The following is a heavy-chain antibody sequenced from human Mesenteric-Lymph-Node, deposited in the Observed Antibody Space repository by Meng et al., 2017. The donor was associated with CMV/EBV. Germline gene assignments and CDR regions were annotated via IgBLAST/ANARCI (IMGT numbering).Heavy chain of an antibody. CDR3: ARPGGL. J-gene: IGHJ1*01. CDR1: GFSVINSY. Sequence: GSLRLWCAASGFSVINSYMIWVRQAPERGLEWVSLIYTGGVTLYADSVRGRFTISRDTSKNTLYLQMDSLRAEDSAIYYCARPGGLWGQGTLVTVSS. CDR2: IYTGGVT. D-gene: IGHD6-25*01. V-gene: IGHV3-53*01.